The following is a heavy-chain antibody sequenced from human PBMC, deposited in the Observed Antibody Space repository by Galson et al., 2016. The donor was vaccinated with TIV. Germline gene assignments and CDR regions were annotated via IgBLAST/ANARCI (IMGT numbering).Heavy chain of an antibody. CDR2: IGHDRNWK. J-gene: IGHJ4*02. Sequence: SLRLSCAASGFNFGFYGMHWVRQAPGKGLEWVAIIGHDRNWKGYADSVKGRFTVSRDNSKNMLFLEMSSPRVEDTAVYYCARDFRTGKYCDYWGQGTLVTVSA. CDR3: ARDFRTGKYCDY. CDR1: GFNFGFYG. V-gene: IGHV3-33*01. D-gene: IGHD2-8*02.